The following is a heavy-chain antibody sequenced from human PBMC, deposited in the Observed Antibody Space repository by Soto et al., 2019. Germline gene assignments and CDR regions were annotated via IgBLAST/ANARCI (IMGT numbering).Heavy chain of an antibody. D-gene: IGHD1-1*01. Sequence: GGSLRLSCAASGFTFSSYAMHWVRQAPGKGLEWVAVISYDGSNKYYADSVKGRFTISRDNSKNTLYLQMNSLRAEDTAVYYCARDTHDVTQPNSYYYYGMDVWGQGTTVTVSS. J-gene: IGHJ6*02. CDR2: ISYDGSNK. CDR3: ARDTHDVTQPNSYYYYGMDV. V-gene: IGHV3-30-3*01. CDR1: GFTFSSYA.